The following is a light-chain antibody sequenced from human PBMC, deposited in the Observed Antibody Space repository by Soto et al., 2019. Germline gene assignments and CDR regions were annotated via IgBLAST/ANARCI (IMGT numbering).Light chain of an antibody. CDR2: AAS. CDR3: KKSFSTPYT. V-gene: IGKV1-39*01. J-gene: IGKJ2*01. CDR1: QSISSY. Sequence: DIQMTQSPSSLSASVGDRVTITCRASQSISSYLNWYQQKPGKAPKLLIYAASSLQSGVPSRFSGSGSETDFNLTISILPTEDFANYYLKKSFSTPYTFGQGTKLEIK.